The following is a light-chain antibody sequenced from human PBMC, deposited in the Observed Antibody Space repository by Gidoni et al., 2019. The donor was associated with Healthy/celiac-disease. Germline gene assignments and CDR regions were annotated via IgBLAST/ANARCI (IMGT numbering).Light chain of an antibody. CDR2: LGS. Sequence: DIVMTQSPLSLPVTPGEPASISCRSSQSLLHSNGYNYLDWYLQKPGQSPQLLIYLGSNRASGVPDRFSGSGSGTDFTLKISRVEAEDVGVDYCMQALQTLGTFGQXTKVEIK. V-gene: IGKV2-28*01. CDR3: MQALQTLGT. CDR1: QSLLHSNGYNY. J-gene: IGKJ1*01.